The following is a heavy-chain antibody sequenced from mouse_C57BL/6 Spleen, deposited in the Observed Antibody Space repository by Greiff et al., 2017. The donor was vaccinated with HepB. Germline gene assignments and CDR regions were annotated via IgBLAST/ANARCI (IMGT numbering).Heavy chain of an antibody. CDR1: GFSLTSYG. J-gene: IGHJ4*01. CDR2: IWSDGST. Sequence: VKLMESGPGLVAPSQSLSITCTVSGFSLTSYGVHWVRQPPGKGLEWLVVIWSDGSTTYNSALKSRLSISKDNSKSQVFLKMNSLQTDDTAMYYCARQTYDYDGYAMDYWGQGTSVTFAS. V-gene: IGHV2-6-1*01. D-gene: IGHD2-4*01. CDR3: ARQTYDYDGYAMDY.